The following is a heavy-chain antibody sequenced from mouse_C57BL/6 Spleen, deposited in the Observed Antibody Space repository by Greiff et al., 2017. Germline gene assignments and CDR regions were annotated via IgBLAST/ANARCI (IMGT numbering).Heavy chain of an antibody. V-gene: IGHV1-53*01. J-gene: IGHJ2*01. D-gene: IGHD2-1*01. CDR2: INPSNGGT. CDR3: ARCPYGNSYYFDY. Sequence: QVQLQQSGTELVKPGASVKLSCKASGYTFTSYWMHWVKQRPGQGLEWIGNINPSNGGTNYNEKFKSKATLTVDKSSSTAYMQLSSLTSEDSAVYYCARCPYGNSYYFDYWGQGTTLTVSS. CDR1: GYTFTSYW.